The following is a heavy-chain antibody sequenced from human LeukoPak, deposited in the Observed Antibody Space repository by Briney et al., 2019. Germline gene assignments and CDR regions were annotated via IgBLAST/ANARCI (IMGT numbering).Heavy chain of an antibody. CDR2: ISAYNGNT. V-gene: IGHV1-18*01. CDR1: GYTFTSYG. Sequence: GSVRLSCTASGYTFTSYGISWVRQAPGQGLEWMGLISAYNGNTNYAHKLQGRVTMTTDTSTSTAYMELRSLRSDDTAVYYCARGYGVLRYFDWVSPSEDYFDYWGQGTLVTVSS. D-gene: IGHD3-9*01. CDR3: ARGYGVLRYFDWVSPSEDYFDY. J-gene: IGHJ4*02.